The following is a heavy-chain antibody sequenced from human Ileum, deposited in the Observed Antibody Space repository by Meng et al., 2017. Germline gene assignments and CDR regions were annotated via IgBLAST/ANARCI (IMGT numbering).Heavy chain of an antibody. D-gene: IGHD3-10*01. V-gene: IGHV3-23*01. J-gene: IGHJ4*02. Sequence: GESLNISCAASGFTFSNYAMSWVRQAPGKGLEWVSTISAGDGTTYYAGSVKGRFTISRDNSKNTLYLQVNSLRAEDTAVYYCARKYSYGSGTYLFHFDFWGQGTLVTVSS. CDR2: ISAGDGTT. CDR1: GFTFSNYA. CDR3: ARKYSYGSGTYLFHFDF.